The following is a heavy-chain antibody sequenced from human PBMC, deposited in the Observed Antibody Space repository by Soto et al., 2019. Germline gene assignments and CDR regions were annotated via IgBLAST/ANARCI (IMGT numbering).Heavy chain of an antibody. J-gene: IGHJ4*02. V-gene: IGHV4-59*08. CDR1: GGSFSGYY. Sequence: LTCAVYGGSFSGYYWSWIRQPPGKGLEWIGFIYYGGSTNYNPSLKSRVTISVDTPKNQFSLKLSSVTAADTAVYYCAKNWNWGSLVHWGQGTLVTVSS. CDR2: IYYGGST. CDR3: AKNWNWGSLVH. D-gene: IGHD7-27*01.